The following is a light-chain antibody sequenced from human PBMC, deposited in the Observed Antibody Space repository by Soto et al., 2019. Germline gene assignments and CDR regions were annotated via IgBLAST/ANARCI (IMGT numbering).Light chain of an antibody. Sequence: EIVLTQSPGTLSLSPGERATLSCRASQSVSSNYLAWYQQKPGQAPRLLIYDASSRATGIPDRFSGSGSGTDFTLTISRLEPDDFAVYYCQQYGSSPLFTFGPGTKVDIK. CDR2: DAS. CDR3: QQYGSSPLFT. CDR1: QSVSSNY. V-gene: IGKV3-20*01. J-gene: IGKJ3*01.